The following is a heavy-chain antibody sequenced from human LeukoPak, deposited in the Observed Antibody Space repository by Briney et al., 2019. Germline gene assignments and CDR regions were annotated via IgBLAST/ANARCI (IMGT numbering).Heavy chain of an antibody. CDR3: ARGGSWFAP. CDR2: VKEERSEK. CDR1: GFTFSVDW. J-gene: IGHJ5*02. Sequence: GGSLRLSCVASGFTFSVDWMSWIRQPPGKGLDLVANVKEERSEKYYVDSVKGRFPISRDNAKNSLYLQMSSLRAEDTAVYYCARGGSWFAPWGQGTLVTVSS. D-gene: IGHD3-10*01. V-gene: IGHV3-7*01.